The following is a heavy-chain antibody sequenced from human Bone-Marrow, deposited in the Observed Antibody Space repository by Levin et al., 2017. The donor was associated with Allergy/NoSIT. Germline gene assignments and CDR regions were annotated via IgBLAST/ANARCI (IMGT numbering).Heavy chain of an antibody. CDR1: GFNFASYS. D-gene: IGHD2-2*01. J-gene: IGHJ4*02. CDR2: ISGTGRHI. Sequence: KTGGSLRLSCAASGFNFASYSMNWVRQAPGKGLEWVSSISGTGRHIYLADSLKGRFTISRDNAKNSLSLQMNNLRVEDTAVFYCAKDEGPFSSSFAFDCWGQGALVTVSS. CDR3: AKDEGPFSSSFAFDC. V-gene: IGHV3-21*01.